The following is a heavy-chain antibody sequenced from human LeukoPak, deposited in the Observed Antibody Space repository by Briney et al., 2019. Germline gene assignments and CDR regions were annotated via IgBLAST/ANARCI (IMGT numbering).Heavy chain of an antibody. D-gene: IGHD2-21*02. J-gene: IGHJ4*02. CDR1: GYTFTSYY. V-gene: IGHV1-46*01. Sequence: ASVKVSCKASGYTFTSYYMHWVRPAPGQGLEWMGIINPSGGSTSYAQKFQGRVTMTRDTSTSTVYMELSSLRSEDTAVYYCARSALCGGDCYHAAFDYWGQGTLVTVSS. CDR2: INPSGGST. CDR3: ARSALCGGDCYHAAFDY.